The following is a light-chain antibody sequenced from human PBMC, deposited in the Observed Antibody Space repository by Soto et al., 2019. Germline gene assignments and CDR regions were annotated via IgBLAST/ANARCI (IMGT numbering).Light chain of an antibody. Sequence: QSALTQPRSVSGSPGQSVTISCTGTSSDVGGYNYVSWYQQHPGKAPKFMIYDVTKRPSGVPDRFSGSKSGNTASLTISGLQADVTADYYCCSYAGSYTRVFGGGTKLTVL. CDR3: CSYAGSYTRV. CDR1: SSDVGGYNY. V-gene: IGLV2-11*01. CDR2: DVT. J-gene: IGLJ3*02.